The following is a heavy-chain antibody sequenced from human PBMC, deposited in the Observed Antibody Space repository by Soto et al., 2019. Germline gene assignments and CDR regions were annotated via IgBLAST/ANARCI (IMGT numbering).Heavy chain of an antibody. J-gene: IGHJ4*02. Sequence: VGSLRLSCAASGFTFSSYSMSWVRQAPGKGLEWVSAISGSGGSTYYADSVKGRCTISRDNSKNTLYLQMNSLRAEDTAVYYCAKDRHSSGWLPHFDYWGQGTLVTVSX. D-gene: IGHD6-19*01. CDR3: AKDRHSSGWLPHFDY. V-gene: IGHV3-23*01. CDR2: ISGSGGST. CDR1: GFTFSSYS.